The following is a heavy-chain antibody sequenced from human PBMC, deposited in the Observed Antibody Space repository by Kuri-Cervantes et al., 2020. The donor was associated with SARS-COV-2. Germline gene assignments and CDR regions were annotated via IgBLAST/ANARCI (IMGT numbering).Heavy chain of an antibody. CDR1: GGTFSSYA. CDR3: ARRSLMDV. J-gene: IGHJ6*02. V-gene: IGHV1-8*02. D-gene: IGHD3-10*01. Sequence: ASVKVSCKASGGTFSSYAISWVRQARGQGLEWMGVIDPSGGGTVYAQLFQGRVTMTRNTSITTAYMELSSLRSEDTAVYYCARRSLMDVWGQGTTVTVSS. CDR2: IDPSGGGT.